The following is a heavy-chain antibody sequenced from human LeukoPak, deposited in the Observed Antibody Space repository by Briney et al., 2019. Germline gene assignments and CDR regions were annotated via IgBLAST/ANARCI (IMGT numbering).Heavy chain of an antibody. CDR1: GGSISNFY. J-gene: IGHJ4*02. D-gene: IGHD4-23*01. CDR3: ARSHSAYGGFFDY. Sequence: SETLSLTCTVSGGSISNFYRSWIRQPPGKGLEWIGYIFYSGSTNYNPSLKSRVTISVDTSKNQFSLKLTSLTAADTALYYCARSHSAYGGFFDYWGQGTLVSVSS. V-gene: IGHV4-59*08. CDR2: IFYSGST.